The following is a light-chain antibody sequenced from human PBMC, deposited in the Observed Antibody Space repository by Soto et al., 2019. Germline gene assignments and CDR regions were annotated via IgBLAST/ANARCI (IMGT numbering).Light chain of an antibody. CDR3: QQYDSSPLMYI. V-gene: IGKV3-20*01. J-gene: IGKJ2*01. Sequence: ENVLTQSPGTLSLSPGERATPSCRASQSVSSTFLAWYQHKPGQAPRLLIYGASTRAIGIPDRFSGSGSGTDFTLTISRLEPEDFAVYYCQQYDSSPLMYIFGQGTKLEIK. CDR1: QSVSSTF. CDR2: GAS.